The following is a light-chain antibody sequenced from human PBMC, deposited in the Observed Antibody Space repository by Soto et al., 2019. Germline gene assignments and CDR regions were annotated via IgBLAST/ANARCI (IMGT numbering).Light chain of an antibody. CDR1: QSVLYSSNNKNY. V-gene: IGKV4-1*01. CDR3: QQYYDTPLT. Sequence: DIVMTQSPDSLALSLGERATINCKSSQSVLYSSNNKNYLAWYQQKPGQPPKMLIHWASARESGVPDRFSGSGSGTDFTLTISSLQAEDVALYYCQQYYDTPLTFAGGTRVEIK. CDR2: WAS. J-gene: IGKJ4*01.